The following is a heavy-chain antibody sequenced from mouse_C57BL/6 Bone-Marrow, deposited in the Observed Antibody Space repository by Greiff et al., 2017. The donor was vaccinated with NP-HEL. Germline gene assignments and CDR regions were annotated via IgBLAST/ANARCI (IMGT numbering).Heavy chain of an antibody. V-gene: IGHV2-5*01. CDR3: AKSGNYERAMDY. J-gene: IGHJ4*01. D-gene: IGHD2-1*01. CDR1: GFSLTSYG. Sequence: QVQLQQSGPGLVQPSQSLSITCTVSGFSLTSYGVHWVRQSPGKGLEWLGVIWRGGSTAYNEAFMSRLSITKDNSKSQVFFKMNSLQADDTAIYYCAKSGNYERAMDYWGQGTSVTVSS. CDR2: IWRGGST.